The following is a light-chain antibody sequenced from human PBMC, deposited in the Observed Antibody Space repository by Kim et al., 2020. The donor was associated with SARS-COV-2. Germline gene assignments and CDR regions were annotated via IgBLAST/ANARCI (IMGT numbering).Light chain of an antibody. J-gene: IGKJ3*01. CDR1: QSLVYGDGNTY. V-gene: IGKV2-30*01. CDR3: MQGTHWPFT. CDR2: KVS. Sequence: QPASISCRSSQSLVYGDGNTYLNWFHQRPGQSPRRLIYKVSNRDSGVPDRFSGSGPGTDFTLQISRVEAEDVGVYYCMQGTHWPFTFGPGTKLEI.